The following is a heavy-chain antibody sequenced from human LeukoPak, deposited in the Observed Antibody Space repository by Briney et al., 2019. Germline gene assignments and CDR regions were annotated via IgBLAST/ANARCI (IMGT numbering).Heavy chain of an antibody. CDR2: IYYSGST. CDR3: ARDYGGNSFDY. J-gene: IGHJ4*02. Sequence: SETLSLTCTVSGGSISSGGYYWSWIRQPPGKGLERIGYIYYSGSTYYNPSLKSRVTISVDTSKNQFSLKLSSVTAADTAVYYCARDYGGNSFDYWGQGTLVTVSS. D-gene: IGHD4-23*01. V-gene: IGHV4-30-4*08. CDR1: GGSISSGGYY.